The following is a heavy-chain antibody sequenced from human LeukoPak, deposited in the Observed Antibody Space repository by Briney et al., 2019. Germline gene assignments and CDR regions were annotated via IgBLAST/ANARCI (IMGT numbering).Heavy chain of an antibody. D-gene: IGHD6-19*01. CDR2: IYAAGDT. CDR1: GFTVSSDF. J-gene: IGHJ4*02. Sequence: GGSLRLSCAASGFTVSSDFMSWVRQAPGKGLEWVSVIYAAGDTYYAGSVKGRFTKSRDNSKNTLYLQMNSLRAQDTAVYYCARSGSGWFDYWGQGTLVTVSS. CDR3: ARSGSGWFDY. V-gene: IGHV3-53*01.